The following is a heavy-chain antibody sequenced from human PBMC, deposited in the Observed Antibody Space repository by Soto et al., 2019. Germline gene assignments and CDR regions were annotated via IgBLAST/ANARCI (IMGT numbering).Heavy chain of an antibody. CDR1: GYTFTSYY. CDR3: VSGASRGTILGVVPPRYWYFDL. Sequence: QVQLVQSGAEVKKPGASVKVSCKASGYTFTSYYMHWVRQAPGQGLEWMGIINPSCGSTSYAQKFHGRGTMARDTCTGTVYMELSSRRSEDTAVYYCVSGASRGTILGVVPPRYWYFDLWGRGTLVTVSS. D-gene: IGHD3-3*01. CDR2: INPSCGST. V-gene: IGHV1-46*01. J-gene: IGHJ2*01.